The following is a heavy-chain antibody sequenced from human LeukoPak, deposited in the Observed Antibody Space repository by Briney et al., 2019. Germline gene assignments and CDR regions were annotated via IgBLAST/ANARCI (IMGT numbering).Heavy chain of an antibody. CDR1: GGSISSSSYY. CDR2: IYYSGST. V-gene: IGHV4-39*07. D-gene: IGHD2-2*01. Sequence: SETLSLTCTVSGGSISSSSYYWGWIRQPPGKGLEWIGSIYYSGSTYYNPSLKSRVTISVDTSKNQFSLKLSSVTAADTAVYYCARLVSPPKAGYFDYWGQGTLVTVSS. J-gene: IGHJ4*02. CDR3: ARLVSPPKAGYFDY.